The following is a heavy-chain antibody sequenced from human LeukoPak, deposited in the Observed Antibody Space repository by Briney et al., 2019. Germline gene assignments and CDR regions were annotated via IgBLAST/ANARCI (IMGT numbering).Heavy chain of an antibody. CDR2: ISSGGGAT. CDR3: AKDGSSSPYFFDY. D-gene: IGHD6-6*01. J-gene: IGHJ4*02. Sequence: PGGSLRLSCAASGFTFSSYAMAWVRQAPGKGLDWVSGISSGGGATYYANSVKGRFTISRDNSENTLYLQMNSLRGEDTAVYYCAKDGSSSPYFFDYWGRGTLVTVSS. V-gene: IGHV3-23*01. CDR1: GFTFSSYA.